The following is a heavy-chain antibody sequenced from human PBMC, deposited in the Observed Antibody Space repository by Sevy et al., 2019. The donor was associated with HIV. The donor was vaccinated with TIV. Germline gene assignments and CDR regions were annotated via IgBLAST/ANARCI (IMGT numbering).Heavy chain of an antibody. J-gene: IGHJ4*02. Sequence: ASVKVSCEAFGYTFTNYYMHWVRQAPGQGLEWMGVINPSGGSTNYAQKFQGRLTMTRDTSTSTVYMELSSLRSEDTAVYYCGRVYHYDYSGPGYWGQGTLVTVSS. V-gene: IGHV1-46*01. CDR3: GRVYHYDYSGPGY. CDR2: INPSGGST. CDR1: GYTFTNYY. D-gene: IGHD3-22*01.